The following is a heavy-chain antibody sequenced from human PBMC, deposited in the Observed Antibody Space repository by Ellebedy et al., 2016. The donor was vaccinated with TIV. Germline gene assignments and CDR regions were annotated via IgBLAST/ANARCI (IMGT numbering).Heavy chain of an antibody. V-gene: IGHV1-2*02. CDR3: AREMLGDNKSFDY. D-gene: IGHD1-26*01. J-gene: IGHJ4*02. Sequence: ASVQVSCXASGYTFTGHYMHWVRQAPGQGPEWVGCINPNSGVTAYPPKFQGRVTVTRDTSVSIVSMDLSSLRSDDTVPYYCAREMLGDNKSFDYWGQGTLVTVSS. CDR2: INPNSGVT. CDR1: GYTFTGHY.